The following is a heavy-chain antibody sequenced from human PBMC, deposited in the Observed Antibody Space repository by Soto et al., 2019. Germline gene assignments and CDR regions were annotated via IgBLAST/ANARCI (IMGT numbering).Heavy chain of an antibody. CDR2: ISGSGGST. J-gene: IGHJ6*02. D-gene: IGHD6-13*01. CDR3: ARGSSSWDLAVDDGMDV. Sequence: GGSLRLSCAASGFTFSSYAMSWVRQAPGKGLEWVSAISGSGGSTYYADSVKGRFTISRDNSKNTLYLQMNSLRAEDTAVYYCARGSSSWDLAVDDGMDVWGQGTTVTLSS. CDR1: GFTFSSYA. V-gene: IGHV3-23*01.